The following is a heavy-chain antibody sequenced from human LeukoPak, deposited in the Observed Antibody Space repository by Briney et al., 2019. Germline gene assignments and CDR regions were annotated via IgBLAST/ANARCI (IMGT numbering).Heavy chain of an antibody. CDR2: IWYDGSNK. CDR3: AKGPRYCSSTSCFPPFDY. J-gene: IGHJ4*02. Sequence: PGKSLRLSCAASGFNFRNYGMHWVRQAPGKGLEWVAVIWYDGSNKYYVDSVEGRFTISRDNSKNTLFLEMDSLRAEDTAVYYCAKGPRYCSSTSCFPPFDYWGQGTLVTVSS. D-gene: IGHD2-2*01. CDR1: GFNFRNYG. V-gene: IGHV3-33*06.